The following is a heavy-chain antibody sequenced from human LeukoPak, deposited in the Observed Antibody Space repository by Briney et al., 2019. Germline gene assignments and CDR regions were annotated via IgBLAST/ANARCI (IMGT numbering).Heavy chain of an antibody. Sequence: PGGSLRLSCAASGFTFSSYAMSWVRQAPGKGLEWVSAISGSGGSTYYADSVKGRFTISRDNSKNTLYLQMNSLRAEDTAVYYCAKTQRGMIVVDDAFDIWGQGTMATVSS. J-gene: IGHJ3*02. V-gene: IGHV3-23*01. CDR1: GFTFSSYA. D-gene: IGHD3-22*01. CDR2: ISGSGGST. CDR3: AKTQRGMIVVDDAFDI.